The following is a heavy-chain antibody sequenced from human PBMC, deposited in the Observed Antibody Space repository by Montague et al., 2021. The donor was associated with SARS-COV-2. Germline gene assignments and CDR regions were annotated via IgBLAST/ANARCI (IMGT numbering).Heavy chain of an antibody. CDR1: GGSISSSSYY. D-gene: IGHD3-22*01. J-gene: IGHJ3*02. CDR3: ARFPTSYYYDSKAAPATPDSFDI. V-gene: IGHV4-39*01. CDR2: IYYSGST. Sequence: ETLSLTCTVSGGSISSSSYYWGWIRQPPGKGLEWIGSIYYSGSTYYNPSLKSRVTISVDTSKNQFSLKLSSVTAADTAVYYCARFPTSYYYDSKAAPATPDSFDIWGQGTMVTVSS.